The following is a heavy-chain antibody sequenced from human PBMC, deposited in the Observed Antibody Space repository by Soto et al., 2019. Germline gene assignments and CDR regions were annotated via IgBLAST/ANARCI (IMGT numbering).Heavy chain of an antibody. J-gene: IGHJ3*02. CDR2: MNPNSGNT. Sequence: QVQLVQSGAEVKKPGASVKVYCKASGYTFTSYDINWVRQATGQGLEWMGWMNPNSGNTGYAQKFQGRVTMTRNTSISTAYMELSSLRSEDTAVYYCASPARNDDFWSGYSFDIWGQGTMVTVSS. D-gene: IGHD3-3*01. V-gene: IGHV1-8*01. CDR3: ASPARNDDFWSGYSFDI. CDR1: GYTFTSYD.